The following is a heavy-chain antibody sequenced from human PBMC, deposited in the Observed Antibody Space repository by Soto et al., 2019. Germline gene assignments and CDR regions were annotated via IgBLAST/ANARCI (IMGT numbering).Heavy chain of an antibody. Sequence: GSLRLSCAASGFTFSSYWVHWVRQAPGEGLVWVSRINGDGSITTYADSVKGRFSISRDNAKNSLYLQMNSLRAEDTAVYYCTRDPYVLRFLEWLPPGGEYAMDVWGQGTTVTVSS. CDR1: GFTFSSYW. D-gene: IGHD3-3*01. CDR3: TRDPYVLRFLEWLPPGGEYAMDV. J-gene: IGHJ6*02. V-gene: IGHV3-74*01. CDR2: INGDGSIT.